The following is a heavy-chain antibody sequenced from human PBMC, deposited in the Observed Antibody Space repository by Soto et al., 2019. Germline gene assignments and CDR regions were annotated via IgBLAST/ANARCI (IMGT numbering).Heavy chain of an antibody. CDR1: GFTFSIYA. CDR2: ISYDGTKT. J-gene: IGHJ4*02. V-gene: IGHV3-30*03. Sequence: QVQLVESGGGVVQPGRSLRVSCAASGFTFSIYAMHWVRQAPGTGLEWVAVISYDGTKTYCADSVKGRFTISRDNSKNTVSRQMNSLRDEDTAVYYCARGRGPRRQWLLDPFDYWGQGTLVTVSP. D-gene: IGHD6-19*01. CDR3: ARGRGPRRQWLLDPFDY.